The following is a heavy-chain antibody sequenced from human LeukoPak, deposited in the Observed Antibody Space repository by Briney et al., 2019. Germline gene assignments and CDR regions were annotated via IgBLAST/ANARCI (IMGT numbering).Heavy chain of an antibody. CDR2: INHSGST. J-gene: IGHJ4*02. V-gene: IGHV4-34*01. Sequence: TSETLSLTCAVYGGSFSGYYWSWTRQPPGKGLEWIGEINHSGSTNYNPSLKSRVTISVDTSKNQFSLKLSSVTAADAAVYYCARGRGIVPAARYFDYWGQGTLVTVSS. CDR3: ARGRGIVPAARYFDY. D-gene: IGHD2-2*01. CDR1: GGSFSGYY.